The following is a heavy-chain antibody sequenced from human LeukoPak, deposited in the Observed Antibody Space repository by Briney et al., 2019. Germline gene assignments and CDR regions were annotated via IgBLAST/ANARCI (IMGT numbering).Heavy chain of an antibody. J-gene: IGHJ4*02. CDR1: GFTVSSNY. CDR3: ARVGGPTYYYERSGDY. D-gene: IGHD3-22*01. CDR2: IYSGGST. Sequence: GGSLRLSCAASGFTVSSNYMNWVRQAPGKGLEWVSVIYSGGSTYYADSVKGRFTISIDRSKNTLYLQMNSLRAEDTAVYYCARVGGPTYYYERSGDYWGQGTLVTVSS. V-gene: IGHV3-66*01.